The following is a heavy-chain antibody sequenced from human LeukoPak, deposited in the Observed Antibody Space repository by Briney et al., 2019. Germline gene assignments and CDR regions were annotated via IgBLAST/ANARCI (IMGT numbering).Heavy chain of an antibody. J-gene: IGHJ4*02. Sequence: GASVKVSCKVSGYTLTELSMHWVRQAPGKGLEWMGRFDPEDGETIYAQKFQGRVTMTEDTSTDTVYMGLSRLRSDDTAVYYCAREVRDYYGSEAPLYYFDYWGQGTLVTVSS. CDR2: FDPEDGET. V-gene: IGHV1-24*01. D-gene: IGHD3-10*01. CDR3: AREVRDYYGSEAPLYYFDY. CDR1: GYTLTELS.